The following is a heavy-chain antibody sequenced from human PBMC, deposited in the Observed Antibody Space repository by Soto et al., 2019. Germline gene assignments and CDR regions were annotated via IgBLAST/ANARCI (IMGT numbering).Heavy chain of an antibody. CDR2: IIPIFGTA. CDR1: GGTFSSYA. V-gene: IGHV1-69*13. CDR3: ARDSSSPYSTKANNWFDP. J-gene: IGHJ5*02. D-gene: IGHD6-13*01. Sequence: SVKVSCKASGGTFSSYAISWVRQAPGQGLEWMGGIIPIFGTANYAQKFQGRVTITADESTSTAYMELSSLRSEDTAVYYCARDSSSPYSTKANNWFDPWGQGTLVTV.